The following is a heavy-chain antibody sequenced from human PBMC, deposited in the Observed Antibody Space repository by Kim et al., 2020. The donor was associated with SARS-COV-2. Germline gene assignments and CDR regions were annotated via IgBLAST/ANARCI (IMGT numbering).Heavy chain of an antibody. D-gene: IGHD3-3*01. J-gene: IGHJ4*02. CDR2: IIPIFGTA. CDR1: GGTFSSYA. Sequence: SVKVSCKASGGTFSSYAISWVRQAPGQGLEWMGGIIPIFGTANYAQKFQGRVTITADEFTSTAYMELSSLRSEDTAVYYCAIRLWGIRYYDFWSGYYYWGQGTLVTVSS. CDR3: AIRLWGIRYYDFWSGYYY. V-gene: IGHV1-69*13.